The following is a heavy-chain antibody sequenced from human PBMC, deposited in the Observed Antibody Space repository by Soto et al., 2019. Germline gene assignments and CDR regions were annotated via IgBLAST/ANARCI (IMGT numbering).Heavy chain of an antibody. CDR3: ATDTHGVDD. V-gene: IGHV3-15*07. Sequence: QLEASGGGLVKPGGSLRLSCATSGFIFNDAWRNWVRQAPGEGLEWVVRIKTKGDGETTDYATHVNGRFIISTDDSKKTLCLKMNSLKIEDTAVYFCATDTHGVDDWGQGTLDTVSS. J-gene: IGHJ4*02. CDR2: IKTKGDGETT. D-gene: IGHD2-15*01. CDR1: GFIFNDAW.